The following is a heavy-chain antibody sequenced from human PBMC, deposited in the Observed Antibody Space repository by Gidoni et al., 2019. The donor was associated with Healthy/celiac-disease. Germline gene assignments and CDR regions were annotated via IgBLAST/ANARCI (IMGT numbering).Heavy chain of an antibody. CDR2: IYPGDSDT. V-gene: IGHV5-51*03. CDR1: GYSFTSYW. D-gene: IGHD6-19*01. J-gene: IGHJ6*02. CDR3: ARRIAVAGHYYYYGMDV. Sequence: GAEVKKPGEYLKISCKGSGYSFTSYWIGWVRQMPGKGLEWMGIIYPGDSDTRYSPSFQGQVTISADKSISTAYLQWSSLKASDTAMYYCARRIAVAGHYYYYGMDVWGQGTTVTVSS.